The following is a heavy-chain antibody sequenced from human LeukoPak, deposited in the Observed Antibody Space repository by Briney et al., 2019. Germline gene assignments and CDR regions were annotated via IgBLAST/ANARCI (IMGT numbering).Heavy chain of an antibody. V-gene: IGHV1-69*13. D-gene: IGHD5-24*01. CDR2: IIPIFGTA. CDR3: ARDRRDGYNWFDY. CDR1: GGTFSSYA. Sequence: SVKVSCKASGGTFSSYAISCVRQAPGQGLEWMGGIIPIFGTANYAQKFQGRVTITADESTSTANMELSSLRSEDTAVYYCARDRRDGYNWFDYWGQGTLVTVSS. J-gene: IGHJ4*02.